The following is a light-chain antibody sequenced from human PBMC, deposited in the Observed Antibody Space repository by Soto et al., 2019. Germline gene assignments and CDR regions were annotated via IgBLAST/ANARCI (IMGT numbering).Light chain of an antibody. J-gene: IGLJ1*01. CDR2: DVN. CDR3: CSYAGGYTFV. CDR1: SNDVGDYDY. Sequence: QSVLTQPRSVSGSPGQSVTISCTGSSNDVGDYDYVSWYHQYPGRAPKLIIYDVNKRPSGVPDRFSGSKSGNTASLTISALRAEDEADYYCCSYAGGYTFVFGTGTKLTVL. V-gene: IGLV2-11*01.